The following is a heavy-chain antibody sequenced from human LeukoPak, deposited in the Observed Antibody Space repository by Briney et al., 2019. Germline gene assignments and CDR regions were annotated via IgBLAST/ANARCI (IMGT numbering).Heavy chain of an antibody. CDR1: GGSFSGYY. CDR2: INHSGST. V-gene: IGHV4-34*01. CDR3: ARLYYYGMDV. Sequence: NPSETLSLTCAVYGGSFSGYYWSWIRQPPGKGLEWIGEINHSGSTNYNPSLKSRVTISVDMSKNQFSLKLSSVTAADTAVYYCARLYYYGMDVWGQGTTVTVSS. J-gene: IGHJ6*02.